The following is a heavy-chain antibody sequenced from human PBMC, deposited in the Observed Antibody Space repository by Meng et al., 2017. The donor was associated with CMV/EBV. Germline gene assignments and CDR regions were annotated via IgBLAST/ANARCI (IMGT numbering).Heavy chain of an antibody. CDR3: ARDEARVVDYYYYYGMDV. CDR2: ISSGSSTI. D-gene: IGHD2-15*01. Sequence: GESLKISCAASGFTFSSYSMNWVRQAPGKGLEWVSYISSGSSTIYYADSVKGRFTISRDNAKNSLYLQMNSLRAEDTAVYYCARDEARVVDYYYYYGMDVWGQGTTVTVSS. CDR1: GFTFSSYS. J-gene: IGHJ6*02. V-gene: IGHV3-48*04.